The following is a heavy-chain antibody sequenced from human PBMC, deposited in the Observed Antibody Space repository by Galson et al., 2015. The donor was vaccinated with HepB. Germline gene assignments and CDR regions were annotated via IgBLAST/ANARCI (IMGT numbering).Heavy chain of an antibody. CDR2: IKSKTDGGTT. CDR1: GFTSNNVW. V-gene: IGHV3-15*01. CDR3: TTDVYFSSYWSWFDP. D-gene: IGHD2-2*01. Sequence: SLRLSCAATGFTSNNVWMNWVRQAPGKGLEWVGRIKSKTDGGTTEYAAPVKGRFTISREDSKNTLYLQMNSLKTDDTAVYYCTTDVYFSSYWSWFDPWGQGTLVTVSS. J-gene: IGHJ5*02.